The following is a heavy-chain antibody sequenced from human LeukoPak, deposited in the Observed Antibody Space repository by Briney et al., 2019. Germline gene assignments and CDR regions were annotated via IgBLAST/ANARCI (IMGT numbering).Heavy chain of an antibody. V-gene: IGHV1-2*02. CDR1: GYTFTGYY. D-gene: IGHD3-10*01. CDR2: INPNSGGT. Sequence: ASVRVSCKASGYTFTGYYMHWVRQAPGQGLEWMGWINPNSGGTNYAQKFQGRVTMTRDTSISTAYMELSRLRSDDTAVYYCALTPVRGVIFPKYYFDYWGQGTLGSVSS. CDR3: ALTPVRGVIFPKYYFDY. J-gene: IGHJ4*02.